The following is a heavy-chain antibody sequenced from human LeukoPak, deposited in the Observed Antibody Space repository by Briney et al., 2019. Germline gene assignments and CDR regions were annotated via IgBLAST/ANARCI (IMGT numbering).Heavy chain of an antibody. J-gene: IGHJ4*02. Sequence: GGSLRLSCLASGFPFDDYGMNWVRQPPGKGLEWVSGSDWNGGSTGYADSVKGRFTISRDNGQNSLYLQMNSLRAEDTALYYCARGYSGYDYGNYFDYWGQGTLVTVSS. CDR3: ARGYSGYDYGNYFDY. CDR1: GFPFDDYG. CDR2: SDWNGGST. D-gene: IGHD5-12*01. V-gene: IGHV3-20*04.